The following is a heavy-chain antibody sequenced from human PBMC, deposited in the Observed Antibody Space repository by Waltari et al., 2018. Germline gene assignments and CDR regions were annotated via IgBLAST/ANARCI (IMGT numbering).Heavy chain of an antibody. CDR3: ATFSSGWYIGYFQH. Sequence: QVQLVQSGAEVKKPGSSVKVSCKASGGTFSSYAISWVRQAPGKGLEWIGYIYYSGSTNYNPSLKSRVTISVDTSKNQFSLKLSSVTAADTAVYYCATFSSGWYIGYFQHWGQGTLVTVSS. CDR2: IYYSGST. D-gene: IGHD6-19*01. CDR1: GGTFSSYA. J-gene: IGHJ1*01. V-gene: IGHV4-59*07.